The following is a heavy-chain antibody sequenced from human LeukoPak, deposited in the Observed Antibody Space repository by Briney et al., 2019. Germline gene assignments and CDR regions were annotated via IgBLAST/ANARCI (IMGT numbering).Heavy chain of an antibody. D-gene: IGHD4-17*01. V-gene: IGHV1-46*01. J-gene: IGHJ3*02. Sequence: ASVKVSCKASGYSFTNYFMHWVRHVPGQGREWVGLINPSGGTNYAPKFQDRVTMTRDMSTSTIYMELSSLTSEDRAVYYCAREGRSDYGASRSFDIWGQGTMVTVSS. CDR1: GYSFTNYF. CDR2: INPSGGT. CDR3: AREGRSDYGASRSFDI.